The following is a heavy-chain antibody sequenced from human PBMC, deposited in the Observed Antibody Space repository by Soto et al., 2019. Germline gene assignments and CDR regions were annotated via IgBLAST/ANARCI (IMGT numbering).Heavy chain of an antibody. CDR3: AQLGYYILTGYYCLDY. D-gene: IGHD3-9*01. CDR1: SDSISGSNYY. V-gene: IGHV4-39*01. CDR2: IYYSGST. Sequence: QLQLQESGPGLVRPSDTLSLICTVSSDSISGSNYYWGWIRQPPGKGLEWIGSIYYSGSTYYNPSLESRVTISIDTSNKQFSLKLSSVTAANTAVYYCAQLGYYILTGYYCLDYWGQGTLVIVSS. J-gene: IGHJ4*02.